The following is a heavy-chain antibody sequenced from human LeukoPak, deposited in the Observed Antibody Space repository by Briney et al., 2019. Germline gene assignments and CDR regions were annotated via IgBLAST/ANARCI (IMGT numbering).Heavy chain of an antibody. V-gene: IGHV3-7*01. J-gene: IGHJ4*02. CDR1: GFTFSKYW. D-gene: IGHD5-24*01. CDR3: ARDGHRDGRDY. Sequence: GGPLRLCCAASGFTFSKYWMSWVRQAPGKGQEWVANIKEDGSEKYYVDAVKGRFTISRDNAKNSLYLQMNSLRAEDTAVYYCARDGHRDGRDYWGQGTLVTVSS. CDR2: IKEDGSEK.